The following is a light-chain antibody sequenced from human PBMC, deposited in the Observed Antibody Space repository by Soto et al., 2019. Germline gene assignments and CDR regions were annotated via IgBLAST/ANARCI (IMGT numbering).Light chain of an antibody. V-gene: IGKV1-5*03. CDR1: QSISSW. CDR2: KAS. CDR3: QQYNSYPT. J-gene: IGKJ1*01. Sequence: DIQMTQSPSTLSASVGDRVTITCRASQSISSWLAGYQQKPGKPPTLLIYKASSLESGVPSRFSSSGSGTEFTLTISSLQPDDVSTYYCQQYNSYPTFGQGTKVEIK.